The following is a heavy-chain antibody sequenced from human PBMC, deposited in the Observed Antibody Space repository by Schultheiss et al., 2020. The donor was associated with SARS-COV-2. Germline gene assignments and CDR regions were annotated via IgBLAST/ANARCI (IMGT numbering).Heavy chain of an antibody. CDR3: ARYIISFGGILVSGFDY. CDR1: GFTFSSYA. D-gene: IGHD3-16*02. CDR2: VTGSGGST. Sequence: GGSLRLSCTASGFTFSSYAMSWVRQAPGKGLEWVSGVTGSGGSTYYADSVKGRFTISRHNSKNTLYLQMNSLRAEDTAVYYCARYIISFGGILVSGFDYWGQGTLVTVSS. J-gene: IGHJ4*02. V-gene: IGHV3-23*01.